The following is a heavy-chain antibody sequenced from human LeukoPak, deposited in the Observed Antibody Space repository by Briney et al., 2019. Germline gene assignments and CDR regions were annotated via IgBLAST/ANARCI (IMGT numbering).Heavy chain of an antibody. CDR2: INTNIGNP. CDR1: GYTFTSYA. J-gene: IGHJ4*02. V-gene: IGHV7-4-1*02. Sequence: ASVKLSCKASGYTFTSYAMNWVRQAPGQGLEWRGWINTNIGNPTYAQGFTGRFVFSLDTSVSTAYLQISSLKAEGTAVYYCAREGPGLGGYSYDPWGQRTLVTVSS. CDR3: AREGPGLGGYSYDP. D-gene: IGHD5-18*01.